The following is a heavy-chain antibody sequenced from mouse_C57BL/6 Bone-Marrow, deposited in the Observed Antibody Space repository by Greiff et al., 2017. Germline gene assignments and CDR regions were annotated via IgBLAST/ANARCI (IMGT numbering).Heavy chain of an antibody. J-gene: IGHJ1*03. D-gene: IGHD2-3*01. CDR2: INPSSGYT. V-gene: IGHV1-7*01. Sequence: VQGVESGAELAKPGASVKLSCTASGYTFTSYWMHWVKQRPGQGLEWIGYINPSSGYTKYNQKFKDKATLTADKSSSTAYMQLSSLTYEDSAVYYYARSIGAYWYFEGWGTGTTVTVSS. CDR3: ARSIGAYWYFEG. CDR1: GYTFTSYW.